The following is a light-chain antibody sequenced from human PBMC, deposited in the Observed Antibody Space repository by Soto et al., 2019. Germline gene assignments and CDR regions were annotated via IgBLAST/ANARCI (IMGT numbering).Light chain of an antibody. Sequence: QSALTQPASVSGSPGQSITISCTGTSSDVGSYNLVYWYQQHPGKAPNLMIYEGSKRPSGVSYRSSASKSGTTASLTISGLQAEDAAYYCYCSDAGSSTFVFGGGTKLTVL. J-gene: IGLJ2*01. CDR2: EGS. CDR3: CSDAGSSTFV. V-gene: IGLV2-23*01. CDR1: SSDVGSYNL.